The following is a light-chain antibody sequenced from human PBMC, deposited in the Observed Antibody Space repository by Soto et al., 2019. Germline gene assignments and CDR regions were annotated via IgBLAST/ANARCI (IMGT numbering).Light chain of an antibody. Sequence: QLVLTQSPSVSGAPGQRVTISCTGSGSNIGAGYDVHWYQQLPGAAPKVVIYGNTNRPSGVPDRFSGSKSGTSASLAFTGLRADDEADYYCQSYDRSLSGHVVFGGGTKVTVL. V-gene: IGLV1-40*01. CDR2: GNT. J-gene: IGLJ2*01. CDR1: GSNIGAGYD. CDR3: QSYDRSLSGHVV.